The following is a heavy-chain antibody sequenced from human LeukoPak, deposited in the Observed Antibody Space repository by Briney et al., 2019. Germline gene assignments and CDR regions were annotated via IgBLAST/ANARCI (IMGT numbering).Heavy chain of an antibody. J-gene: IGHJ6*02. CDR1: GYTFTSYG. CDR3: ARDRRAAAAEWARYGMDV. V-gene: IGHV1-18*01. CDR2: ISAYNGNT. D-gene: IGHD6-13*01. Sequence: ASVKVSCKASGYTFTSYGISWVRQAPGQGLEWTGWISAYNGNTNYAQKLQGRVTMTTDTSTSTAYMELRSLRSDDTAVYYCARDRRAAAAEWARYGMDVWGQGTTVTVSS.